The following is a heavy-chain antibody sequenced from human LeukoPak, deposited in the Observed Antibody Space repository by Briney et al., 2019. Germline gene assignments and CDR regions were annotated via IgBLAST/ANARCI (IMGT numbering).Heavy chain of an antibody. J-gene: IGHJ4*02. CDR3: ARQLGDRLLFDY. CDR2: IYYSGST. V-gene: IGHV4-59*07. CDR1: CRSFSSYF. D-gene: IGHD2-21*01. Sequence: PSDTLSLTCTVSCRSFSSYFWSWIRQPPGKGLEWIGYIYYSGSTHYNSSLKSRVTISLDTSRNQFSLKLSSVTAADTAVYYCARQLGDRLLFDYWGQGTLVTVSS.